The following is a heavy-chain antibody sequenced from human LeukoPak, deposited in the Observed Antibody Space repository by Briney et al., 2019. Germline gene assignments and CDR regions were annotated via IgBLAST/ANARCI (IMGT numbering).Heavy chain of an antibody. V-gene: IGHV4-59*11. D-gene: IGHD6-19*01. J-gene: IGHJ4*02. Sequence: SETLSLTCTVSGGSISSHYWSWIRQPPGKGLEWIGYIYYSGSTNYNPSLKSRVTISVDTSKNQFSLRLSSVTATDTAVYYCARGRQWPANEFDYWGQGTLVTVSS. CDR1: GGSISSHY. CDR2: IYYSGST. CDR3: ARGRQWPANEFDY.